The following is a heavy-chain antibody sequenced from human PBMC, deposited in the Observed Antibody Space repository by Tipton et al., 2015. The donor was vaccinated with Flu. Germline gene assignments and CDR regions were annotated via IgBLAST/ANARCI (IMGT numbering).Heavy chain of an antibody. CDR2: ISAYNGNT. Sequence: QLVQSGAEVKKPGASVKVSCKASGYTFTSYGISWVRQAPGQGLEWMGWISAYNGNTNYAQKLQSRVTMTTDTSTSTAYMELRSLRSDDTAVYYCARGNYDFWSGYYLSMDVWGQGTTVTVSS. CDR1: GYTFTSYG. J-gene: IGHJ6*02. D-gene: IGHD3-3*01. CDR3: ARGNYDFWSGYYLSMDV. V-gene: IGHV1-18*01.